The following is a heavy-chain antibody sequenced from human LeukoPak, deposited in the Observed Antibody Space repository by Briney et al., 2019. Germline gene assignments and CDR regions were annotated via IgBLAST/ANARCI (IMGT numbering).Heavy chain of an antibody. CDR3: AREVRYSGSYPDAFDI. J-gene: IGHJ3*02. CDR2: IYYSGST. V-gene: IGHV4-59*01. CDR1: GGSISSYY. Sequence: SETLSLTCTVSGGSISSYYWNWIRQSPGKGLEWIGYIYYSGSTKYNPSLESRVTISVDTSKNQFSLKLRSVTAADTAVYYCAREVRYSGSYPDAFDIWGQGTMVTVSS. D-gene: IGHD1-26*01.